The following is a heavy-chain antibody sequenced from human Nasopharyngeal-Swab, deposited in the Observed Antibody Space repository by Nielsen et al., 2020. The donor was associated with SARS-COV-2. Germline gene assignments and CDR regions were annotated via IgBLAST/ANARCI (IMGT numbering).Heavy chain of an antibody. Sequence: GESLKIPCAASGFTFSSYWMSWVRQAPGKGLEWVANIKQDGSEKYYVDSVKGRFTISRDNAKNSLYLQMNSLRAEDTAVYYCARKNYFDYWGQGTLVTVSS. V-gene: IGHV3-7*01. CDR3: ARKNYFDY. J-gene: IGHJ4*02. CDR1: GFTFSSYW. CDR2: IKQDGSEK.